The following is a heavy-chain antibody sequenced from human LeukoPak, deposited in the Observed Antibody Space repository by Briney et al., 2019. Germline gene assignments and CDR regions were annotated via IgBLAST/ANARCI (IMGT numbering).Heavy chain of an antibody. J-gene: IGHJ4*02. V-gene: IGHV4-59*01. CDR3: ARLYYYGSGSSYFDY. D-gene: IGHD3-10*01. CDR1: GGSISSYY. Sequence: SETLSLTCTVSGGSISSYYWSWIRQPPGEGLEWIGYIYYSGSTNYNPSLKSRVTISVDTSKNQFSLKLSSVTAADTAVYYCARLYYYGSGSSYFDYWGQGTLVTVSS. CDR2: IYYSGST.